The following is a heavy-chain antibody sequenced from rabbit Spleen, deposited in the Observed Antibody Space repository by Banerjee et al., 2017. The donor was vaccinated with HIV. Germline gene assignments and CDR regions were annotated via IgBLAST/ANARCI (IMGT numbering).Heavy chain of an antibody. CDR1: GFSFSSSYW. CDR2: ITTGSVGKT. V-gene: IGHV1S45*01. Sequence: QEQLEESGGDLVKPEGSLTLTCTASGFSFSSSYWICWVRQAPGKGLEWIACITTGSVGKTYYATWPKGRFTISKASSTTVTLQMTSLTAADTATYFCARWEGGVKINLWGQGTLVTVS. CDR3: ARWEGGVKINL. J-gene: IGHJ4*01. D-gene: IGHD1-1*01.